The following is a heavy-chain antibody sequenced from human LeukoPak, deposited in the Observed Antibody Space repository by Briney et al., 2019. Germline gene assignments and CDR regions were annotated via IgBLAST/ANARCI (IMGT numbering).Heavy chain of an antibody. J-gene: IGHJ6*02. CDR3: ARGPTGYSSGWYHYYYGMDV. Sequence: SETLSLTCAVYGGSFSGYYWSWIRQPPGKGLEWIGEINHSGSTNYNPSLKSRVTISVDTSKNQFSLKLSSVTAADTAVYYCARGPTGYSSGWYHYYYGMDVWGQGTTVTVSS. CDR1: GGSFSGYY. CDR2: INHSGST. D-gene: IGHD6-19*01. V-gene: IGHV4-34*01.